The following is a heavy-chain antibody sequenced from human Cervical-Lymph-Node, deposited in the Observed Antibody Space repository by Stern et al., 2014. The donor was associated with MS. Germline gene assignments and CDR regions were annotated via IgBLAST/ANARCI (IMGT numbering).Heavy chain of an antibody. CDR3: AHTTVTFDEAYGLDV. D-gene: IGHD4-17*01. V-gene: IGHV2-5*02. J-gene: IGHJ6*02. Sequence: QVTLRESGPTLVKPTQTLTLTCTFSGFSLSTIGVGVGWIRQPPGKALEWLAVIYCDDDERYSPSLRSRLTITQHTAHSPQVLRMANVDTVDTGTYFCAHTTVTFDEAYGLDVWGQGTTVTVSS. CDR2: IYCDDDE. CDR1: GFSLSTIGVG.